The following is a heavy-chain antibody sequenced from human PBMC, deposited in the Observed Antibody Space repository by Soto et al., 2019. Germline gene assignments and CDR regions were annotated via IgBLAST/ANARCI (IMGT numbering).Heavy chain of an antibody. CDR1: GFSLTTYA. CDR2: ISYDGINK. V-gene: IGHV3-30*03. CDR3: ALLPPPEGAVIDY. Sequence: QVQLVESGGGVVQPGRSLRLSCAASGFSLTTYAMHWVRQAPGKGLEWVAVISYDGINKYYADSVKGRFTISRDRSKNTLYLQVNSLRREDTAVYYCALLPPPEGAVIDYWGQGTLVTVSS. J-gene: IGHJ4*02. D-gene: IGHD6-19*01.